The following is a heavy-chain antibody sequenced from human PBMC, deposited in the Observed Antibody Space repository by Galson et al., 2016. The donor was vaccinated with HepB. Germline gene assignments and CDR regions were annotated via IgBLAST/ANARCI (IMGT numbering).Heavy chain of an antibody. Sequence: SVKVSCKASGYTFTSYGIIWVRQAPGQGLEWMGWISTYNGNTNYAQRLQGRATMTTDTSTTTAYMELRSLRSDDTAVYYCARDRIAAAGDYWGQGTLVTVSS. D-gene: IGHD6-13*01. CDR2: ISTYNGNT. CDR3: ARDRIAAAGDY. CDR1: GYTFTSYG. V-gene: IGHV1-18*04. J-gene: IGHJ4*02.